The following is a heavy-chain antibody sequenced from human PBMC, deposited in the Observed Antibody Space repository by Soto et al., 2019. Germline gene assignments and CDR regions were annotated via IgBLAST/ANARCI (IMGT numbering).Heavy chain of an antibody. CDR2: IYHSGST. D-gene: IGHD4-17*01. CDR3: ARASTTATALDD. J-gene: IGHJ4*02. Sequence: QLRLQESGSGLVKPSQTLSLTCAVSGGSISSGGYSWSWIRQPPGKGLEWIGYIYHSGSTSYNPSLKSRVTISVDRSKNQFSLKLSSVTAADTAVYYCARASTTATALDDWGQGTLVTVSS. CDR1: GGSISSGGYS. V-gene: IGHV4-30-2*01.